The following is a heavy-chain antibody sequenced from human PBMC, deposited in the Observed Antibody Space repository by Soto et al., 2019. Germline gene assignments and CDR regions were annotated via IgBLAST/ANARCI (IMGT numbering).Heavy chain of an antibody. CDR2: IRGGSDAI. CDR3: VRDHIYAFDI. D-gene: IGHD2-21*01. J-gene: IGHJ3*02. Sequence: GSLRLSCAASGFTFSSYSMNWVRQAPGKGLEWVSYIRGGSDAIYYADSVKGRFTISRDNAKNSLYLQMNSLRAEDTAVYYCVRDHIYAFDIWGQGTMVTVSS. V-gene: IGHV3-48*01. CDR1: GFTFSSYS.